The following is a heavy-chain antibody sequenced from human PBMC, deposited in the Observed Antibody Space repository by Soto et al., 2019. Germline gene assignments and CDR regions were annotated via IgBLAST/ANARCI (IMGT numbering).Heavy chain of an antibody. CDR3: ARDLDTYFDY. D-gene: IGHD3-22*01. CDR2: IYYSGST. V-gene: IGHV4-31*03. Sequence: SETLSLTCTVSGGSISSGGYYWSWIRQHPGKGLEWIGYIYYSGSTCYNPSLKSRVTISVDTSKNQFSLKLSSVTAADTAVYYCARDLDTYFDYWGQGTLVTVSS. CDR1: GGSISSGGYY. J-gene: IGHJ4*02.